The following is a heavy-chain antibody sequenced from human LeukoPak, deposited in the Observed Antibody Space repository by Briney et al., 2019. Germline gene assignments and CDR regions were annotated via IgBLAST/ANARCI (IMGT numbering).Heavy chain of an antibody. CDR2: ISHDGSNK. CDR1: GFTFSSYA. CDR3: ATPYTSGWSLYFDN. J-gene: IGHJ4*02. Sequence: GRSLRLSCAASGFTFSSYAMHWVRQAPDKGLEWVAVISHDGSNKYYADSVKGRFSISRDNSKNTLYLQMNGLRAEETAMYYCATPYTSGWSLYFDNWGQGTLVTVSS. D-gene: IGHD6-19*01. V-gene: IGHV3-30-3*01.